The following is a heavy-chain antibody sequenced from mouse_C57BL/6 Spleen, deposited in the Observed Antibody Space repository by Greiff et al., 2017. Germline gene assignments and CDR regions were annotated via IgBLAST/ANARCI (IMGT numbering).Heavy chain of an antibody. CDR3: AREYYGLDGYFDV. V-gene: IGHV2-9-1*01. CDR2: IWTGGGT. CDR1: GFSLTSYA. J-gene: IGHJ1*03. D-gene: IGHD1-2*01. Sequence: VKLMESGPGLVAPSQSLSITCTVSGFSLTSYAISWVRQPPGKGLEWLGVIWTGGGTNYKSALKSRLSISKDNSKSQGFLKMNSLQTDDTARYYCAREYYGLDGYFDVWGTGTTVTVSS.